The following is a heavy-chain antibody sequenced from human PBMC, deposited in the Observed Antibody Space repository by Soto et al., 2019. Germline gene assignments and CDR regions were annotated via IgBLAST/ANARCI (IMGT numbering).Heavy chain of an antibody. D-gene: IGHD1-1*01. J-gene: IGHJ4*02. CDR1: WFPFSDSA. CDR3: SRVGSTTYPFDS. Sequence: PGGSLRLSCAASWFPFSDSALHWVRQASGKGLEWVGRIRNKPNNYATSYAASVKGRFTISRDESKNTAYLQMNSLKSEDSAVYYCSRVGSTTYPFDSWGQGVLVTVSS. V-gene: IGHV3-73*01. CDR2: IRNKPNNYAT.